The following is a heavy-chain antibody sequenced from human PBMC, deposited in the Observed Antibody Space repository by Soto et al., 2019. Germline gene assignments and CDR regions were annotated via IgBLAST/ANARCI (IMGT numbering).Heavy chain of an antibody. CDR1: GFTFSSYA. V-gene: IGHV3-23*01. CDR3: AKGRYSSSWYDY. CDR2: ISGSGGST. D-gene: IGHD6-13*01. J-gene: IGHJ4*02. Sequence: GGSLRLSCAASGFTFSSYAMSWVRQAPGKGLEWVSAISGSGGSTYYADSVKGRFTISRDNSKNTLYLQMNSLRAEDTAIYYCAKGRYSSSWYDYWGQGTLVTVSS.